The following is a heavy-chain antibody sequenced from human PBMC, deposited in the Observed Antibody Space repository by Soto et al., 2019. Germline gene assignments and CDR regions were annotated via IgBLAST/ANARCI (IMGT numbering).Heavy chain of an antibody. CDR3: ARDPGGRDFWSGYFDY. D-gene: IGHD3-3*01. CDR2: VSYDGSNR. Sequence: GGSLRLSCAGSGFTFSSYAMHWVRQAPGKGLEWVAVVSYDGSNRNHADSVKGRFTISRDNSKNTLYLQMNSLRLDDTALYYCARDPGGRDFWSGYFDYCGQGTLVT. V-gene: IGHV3-30*01. CDR1: GFTFSSYA. J-gene: IGHJ4*02.